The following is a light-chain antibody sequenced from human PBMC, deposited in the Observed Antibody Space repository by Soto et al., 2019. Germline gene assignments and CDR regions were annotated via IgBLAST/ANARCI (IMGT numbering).Light chain of an antibody. J-gene: IGKJ5*01. CDR2: AAS. Sequence: DIQMTQSPSSLSASVGDRFTITCLASQGISSYLVWYQQKAGKAPKSLIYAASTLQSGVPSRFSGSGSGTEFTLTISSLQPEDSETYYCRQHNSFPITFGQGTRLEIK. CDR1: QGISSY. V-gene: IGKV1-9*01. CDR3: RQHNSFPIT.